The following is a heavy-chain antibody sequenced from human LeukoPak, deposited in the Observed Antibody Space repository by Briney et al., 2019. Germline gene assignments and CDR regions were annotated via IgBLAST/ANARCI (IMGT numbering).Heavy chain of an antibody. CDR1: GYTVTSLY. D-gene: IGHD3-22*01. CDR2: IDPNNGDT. CDR3: ARDNYERKFDY. Sequence: ASVKVSCKASGYTVTSLYMHWVRQAPGQGLEWMGLIDPNNGDTCSSPKFRARVTMTRDTSTNTVYMDLNSLTSEDTAVYYCARDNYERKFDYWGQGTPVAVSS. J-gene: IGHJ4*02. V-gene: IGHV1-2*02.